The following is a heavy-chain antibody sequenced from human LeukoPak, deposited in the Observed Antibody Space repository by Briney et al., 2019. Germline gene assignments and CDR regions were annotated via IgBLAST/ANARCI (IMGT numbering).Heavy chain of an antibody. CDR2: ISGSGGST. J-gene: IGHJ3*02. CDR3: AKEDDSSGYYWSGDAFDI. CDR1: GFTFSSYA. D-gene: IGHD3-22*01. Sequence: PGGSLRLSCAASGFTFSSYAMSWVRQAPGKGLEWVSAISGSGGSTYYADSVKGRFTISRDNSKNTLYLQMNSLRAEDTAVYYCAKEDDSSGYYWSGDAFDIWGQGTMVTVSS. V-gene: IGHV3-23*01.